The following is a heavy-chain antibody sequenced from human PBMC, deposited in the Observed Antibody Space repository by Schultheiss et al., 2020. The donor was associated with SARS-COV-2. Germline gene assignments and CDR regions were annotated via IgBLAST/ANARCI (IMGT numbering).Heavy chain of an antibody. CDR3: ARGSGSSRMLDY. CDR1: GGSFSGYY. CDR2: IYYSGST. Sequence: SQTLSLTCAVYGGSFSGYYWSWIRQPPGKGLEWIGYIYYSGSTYYNPSLKSRVTISVDTSKNQFSLQLNSVTPEDTAVYYCARGSGSSRMLDYWGQGTLVTVSS. V-gene: IGHV4-34*01. J-gene: IGHJ4*02. D-gene: IGHD1-26*01.